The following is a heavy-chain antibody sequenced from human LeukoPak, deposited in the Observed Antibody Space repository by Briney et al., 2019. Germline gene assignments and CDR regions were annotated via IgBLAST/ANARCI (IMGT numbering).Heavy chain of an antibody. J-gene: IGHJ4*02. CDR2: IYYSGST. CDR1: GDSISSTNYY. Sequence: PSETLSLTCTVSGDSISSTNYYWGWIRQPPGKGLEWIGSIYYSGSTYYNPSLESRVTISVDTSKNQFSLKLSSVTAADTAVYYCARHVHGFDYWGQGTLVTVSS. D-gene: IGHD3-10*02. CDR3: ARHVHGFDY. V-gene: IGHV4-39*01.